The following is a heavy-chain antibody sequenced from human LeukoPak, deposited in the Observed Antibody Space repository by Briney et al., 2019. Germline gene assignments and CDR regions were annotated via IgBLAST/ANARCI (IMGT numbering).Heavy chain of an antibody. D-gene: IGHD1-1*01. CDR2: INHSGST. CDR3: ARGSSYNWNDVSAFDI. Sequence: PSETLSLTCAVYGGSFSGYYWSWIRQPPGKGLEWIGEINHSGSTNYNPSLKGRVTISVDTSKNQFSLKMSSVTAADTAVYYCARGSSYNWNDVSAFDIWGQGTMVTVSS. V-gene: IGHV4-34*01. J-gene: IGHJ3*02. CDR1: GGSFSGYY.